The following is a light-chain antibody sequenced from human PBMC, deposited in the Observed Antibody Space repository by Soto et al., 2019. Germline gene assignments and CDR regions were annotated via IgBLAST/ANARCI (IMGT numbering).Light chain of an antibody. Sequence: EIVMTQSPATLSVSPGERATLSCRASQSVNMHLAWYQQKPGQAPRLLIYGASARATGIPDTFSGSGSGTEFTLTISSLQSEDFAVYYCQQYNKWPRTFGQGTKVDI. V-gene: IGKV3D-15*01. CDR3: QQYNKWPRT. J-gene: IGKJ1*01. CDR1: QSVNMH. CDR2: GAS.